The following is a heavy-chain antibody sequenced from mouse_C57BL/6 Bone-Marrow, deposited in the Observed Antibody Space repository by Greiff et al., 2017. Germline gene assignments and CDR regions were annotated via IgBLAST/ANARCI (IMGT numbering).Heavy chain of an antibody. V-gene: IGHV6-6*01. J-gene: IGHJ4*01. CDR1: GFNFSDAW. Sequence: EVKLQESGGGLVQPGGPMKLSCAASGFNFSDAWMDWVRQSPEKGLEWVAEIRNKANNHATYYAESVKGRFTISRDDSKSSVYLQMNSLRAEDTGIYYCTRRGYYYGSRANAMDYWGQGTSVTVSS. CDR3: TRRGYYYGSRANAMDY. CDR2: IRNKANNHAT. D-gene: IGHD1-1*01.